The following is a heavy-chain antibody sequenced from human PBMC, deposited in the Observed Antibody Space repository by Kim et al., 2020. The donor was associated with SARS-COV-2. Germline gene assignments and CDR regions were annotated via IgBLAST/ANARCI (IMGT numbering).Heavy chain of an antibody. V-gene: IGHV3-74*01. CDR3: ARDRVAAFWFDP. D-gene: IGHD6-13*01. J-gene: IGHJ5*02. Sequence: SYADAVKGRFTISRDNAKNTLYLQMNSLRAEDSAVYYCARDRVAAFWFDPWGQGTLVTVSS.